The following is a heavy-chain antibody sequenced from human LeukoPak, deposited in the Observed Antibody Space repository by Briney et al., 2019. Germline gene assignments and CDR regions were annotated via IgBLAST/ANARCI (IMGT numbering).Heavy chain of an antibody. D-gene: IGHD3-10*01. CDR1: GYTFTGYY. Sequence: ASVKVSCKASGYTFTGYYMHWVRQAPGQGLEWMGWINPKSGGTNYAQKFQGRVTMTRDTSISTAYMELSRLRSDDTAVYYCARQMVRGVSYYYYYMDVWGKGTTVTVSS. V-gene: IGHV1-2*02. CDR2: INPKSGGT. J-gene: IGHJ6*03. CDR3: ARQMVRGVSYYYYYMDV.